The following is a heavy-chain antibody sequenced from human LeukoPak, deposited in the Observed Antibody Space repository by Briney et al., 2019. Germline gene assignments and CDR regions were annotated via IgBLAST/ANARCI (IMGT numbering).Heavy chain of an antibody. V-gene: IGHV3-30*04. Sequence: GRSLRLSCAASGFTFSSYAMHWVRQAPGKGLEWVAVISYDGSNKYYADSVKGRFTISRDNSKNTLYLQMNSLRAEDTAVYYCAKDSGRSSGWSNYFDYWGQGTLVTVSS. CDR2: ISYDGSNK. CDR1: GFTFSSYA. J-gene: IGHJ4*02. D-gene: IGHD6-19*01. CDR3: AKDSGRSSGWSNYFDY.